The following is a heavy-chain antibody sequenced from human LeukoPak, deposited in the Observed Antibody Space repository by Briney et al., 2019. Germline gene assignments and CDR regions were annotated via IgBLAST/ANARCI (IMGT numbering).Heavy chain of an antibody. D-gene: IGHD3-22*01. CDR2: IYYTGSA. CDR1: GGSISSSSYY. Sequence: SETLSLTCIVSGGSISSSSYYWGWIRQPPGMGLEWIGGIYYTGSAYYNPSLMSRLTLSVDTSNNHFSLNLSSVTAADTAVYYCASHGDPYDSSVPNWFDPWGQGTLVTVYS. CDR3: ASHGDPYDSSVPNWFDP. J-gene: IGHJ5*02. V-gene: IGHV4-39*02.